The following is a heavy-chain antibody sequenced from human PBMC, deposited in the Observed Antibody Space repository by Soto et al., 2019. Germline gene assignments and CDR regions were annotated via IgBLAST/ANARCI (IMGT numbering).Heavy chain of an antibody. CDR3: ATSRSPVIPATNWFDP. Sequence: ASVKVSCKVSGYTLTELSMHWVRQAPGKGLEWMGGFDPEDGETIYAQKFQGRVTMTEDTSTDTAYMELSSLRSEDTAVYYCATSRSPVIPATNWFDPWGQGTLVTVSS. J-gene: IGHJ5*02. CDR1: GYTLTELS. D-gene: IGHD2-2*01. CDR2: FDPEDGET. V-gene: IGHV1-24*01.